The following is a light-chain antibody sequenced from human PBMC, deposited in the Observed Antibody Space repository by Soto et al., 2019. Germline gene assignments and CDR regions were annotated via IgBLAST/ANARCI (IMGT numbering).Light chain of an antibody. Sequence: ETVLTQSPGTLSLSPGERATLSCRASQTIRSNYLAWYRQTPGQAPRLLIYGASNRATGIADRFSGSGSGTDFTLIISRLEPEDFAVYYCQQYGSSPWTFGQGPKVEIK. CDR2: GAS. CDR3: QQYGSSPWT. J-gene: IGKJ1*01. CDR1: QTIRSNY. V-gene: IGKV3-20*01.